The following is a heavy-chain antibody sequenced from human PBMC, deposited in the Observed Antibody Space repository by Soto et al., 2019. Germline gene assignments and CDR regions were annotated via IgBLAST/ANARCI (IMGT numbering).Heavy chain of an antibody. Sequence: SESLSLTCTVSGASISGFYWSWIRKSAGKGLEWIGRIYATGTTDYNPSLKSRVMMSVDTSKKQFSLKLRSVTAADSAVYYCVRDGTKTLRDWFDPWGQG. D-gene: IGHD1-1*01. CDR1: GASISGFY. V-gene: IGHV4-4*07. CDR2: IYATGTT. J-gene: IGHJ5*02. CDR3: VRDGTKTLRDWFDP.